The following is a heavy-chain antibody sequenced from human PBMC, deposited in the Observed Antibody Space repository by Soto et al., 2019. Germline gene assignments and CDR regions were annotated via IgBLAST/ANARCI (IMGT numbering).Heavy chain of an antibody. CDR1: GLAFSTHW. CDR2: INQDGTEK. CDR3: ASDSRGGAARRPTFYY. J-gene: IGHJ4*02. Sequence: PGGSLRLSCAASGLAFSTHWMTWVRQAPGKGLEWVANINQDGTEKYYVDSVKGRFTISRDNAKNSLYLQMNSLTAEDTGIYYCASDSRGGAARRPTFYYWGRGTLVAVSS. V-gene: IGHV3-7*01. D-gene: IGHD6-6*01.